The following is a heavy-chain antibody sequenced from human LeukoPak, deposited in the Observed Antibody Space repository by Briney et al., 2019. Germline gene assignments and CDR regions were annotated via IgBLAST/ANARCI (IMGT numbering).Heavy chain of an antibody. Sequence: GASVKVSCKASGGTFSSYAISWVRQAPGQGLEWMGGIIPIFGRSNYAQKFQGRVTINTDESTTTAYMELSSLRSEDTAVYYCAREGHDFSNYGATGYDYWGQGTLVTVSS. V-gene: IGHV1-69*05. D-gene: IGHD4-11*01. CDR2: IIPIFGRS. CDR3: AREGHDFSNYGATGYDY. J-gene: IGHJ4*02. CDR1: GGTFSSYA.